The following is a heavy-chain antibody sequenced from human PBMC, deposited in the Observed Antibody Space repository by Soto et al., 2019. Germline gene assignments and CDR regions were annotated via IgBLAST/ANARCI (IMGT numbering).Heavy chain of an antibody. V-gene: IGHV2-5*02. Sequence: QITLKESGPTLVIPTQTLTLTCTFSGFSLSTTGESVGWIRQPPRKALQSLVLIYWDDAKLYSPSLKSRLYMTRDTSKIQVVLTKSDMEPVDPATYHSALFLYGAYVIVAPWGQSTVVIVTS. CDR1: GFSLSTTGES. CDR2: IYWDDAK. D-gene: IGHD2-21*01. J-gene: IGHJ5*02. CDR3: ALFLYGAYVIVAP.